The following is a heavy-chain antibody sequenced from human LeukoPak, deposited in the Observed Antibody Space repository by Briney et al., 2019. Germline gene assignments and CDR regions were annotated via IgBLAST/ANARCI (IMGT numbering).Heavy chain of an antibody. CDR3: ARSSYGSGWFDP. D-gene: IGHD3-10*01. V-gene: IGHV1-2*02. CDR2: INPNSGGT. CDR1: GYTFTDYY. Sequence: ASVKVSCKASGYTFTDYYMHWVRQAPGQGLEWMGWINPNSGGTNYAQKFQGRVTMTRDTSISTAYMELSRLRSDDTAVYYCARSSYGSGWFDPWGQGTLVTVSS. J-gene: IGHJ5*02.